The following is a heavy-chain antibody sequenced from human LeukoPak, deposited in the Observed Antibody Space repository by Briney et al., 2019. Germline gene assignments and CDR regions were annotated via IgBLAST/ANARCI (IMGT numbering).Heavy chain of an antibody. CDR2: INPSGGST. CDR3: VRNMGSGFDY. V-gene: IGHV1-46*01. CDR1: GYTFTTWY. Sequence: ASVKVSCKPSGYTFTTWYIHWVRQSPGQGLEWMGMINPSGGSTSFAQKFQGRVTMTSDTSTTTVYMELSSLRSEDTAVYYCVRNMGSGFDYWGQGTLVTVSS. D-gene: IGHD1/OR15-1a*01. J-gene: IGHJ4*02.